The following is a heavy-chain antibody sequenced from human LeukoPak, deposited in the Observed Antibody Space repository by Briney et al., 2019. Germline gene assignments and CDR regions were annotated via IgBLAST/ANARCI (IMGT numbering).Heavy chain of an antibody. V-gene: IGHV3-20*04. CDR1: GFTFSNAW. Sequence: PGGSLRLSCAASGFTFSNAWMSWVRQAPGKGLEWVSGINWNGGSTGYADSVKGRFTISRDNAKNSLYLQMNSLRAEDTALYYCARGNDYVWGSYRPNYNYFDYWGQGTLVTVSS. CDR2: INWNGGST. CDR3: ARGNDYVWGSYRPNYNYFDY. J-gene: IGHJ4*02. D-gene: IGHD3-16*02.